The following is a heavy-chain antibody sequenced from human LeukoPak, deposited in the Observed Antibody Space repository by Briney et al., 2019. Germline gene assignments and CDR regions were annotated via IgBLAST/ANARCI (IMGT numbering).Heavy chain of an antibody. Sequence: GGSLRLSCAASGFTVSNSYMSWVRQAPGKGLEWVSAISSGGNTYYADSVKGRFTISRDNSKNTLYLQMNSLRAEDTAVYYCARGSVVTSWAFDIWGQGTMVTVSS. CDR3: ARGSVVTSWAFDI. V-gene: IGHV3-66*01. J-gene: IGHJ3*02. CDR2: ISSGGNT. D-gene: IGHD2-21*02. CDR1: GFTVSNSY.